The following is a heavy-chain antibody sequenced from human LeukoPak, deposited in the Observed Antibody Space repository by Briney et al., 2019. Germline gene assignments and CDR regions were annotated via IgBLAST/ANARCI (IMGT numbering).Heavy chain of an antibody. V-gene: IGHV5-51*01. Sequence: GESLKISCKGSGYSFTSYWVAWVRQMPGKGLEWMGIIFPADSDTRYSPSFQGQVTISVDKSINTAYLQWSSLKASDTAMYYCARGGAVERYCSSTSCYWVDAFDIWGQGTMVTVSS. CDR3: ARGGAVERYCSSTSCYWVDAFDI. CDR2: IFPADSDT. D-gene: IGHD2-2*01. J-gene: IGHJ3*02. CDR1: GYSFTSYW.